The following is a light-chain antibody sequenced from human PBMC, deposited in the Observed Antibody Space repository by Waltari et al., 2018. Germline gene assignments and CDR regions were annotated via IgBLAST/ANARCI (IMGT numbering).Light chain of an antibody. CDR2: GAA. J-gene: IGKJ5*01. V-gene: IGKV3-20*01. CDR1: QSLSISY. CDR3: QQYGTSPPST. Sequence: IVLTQSPGPLALSTGARATLSGRASQSLSISYLAWYQQKLGQAPRLLIYGAASRSTGIPDRFSGSGSGTDFTLTISRLEPEDFAVDYCQQYGTSPPSTFGQGTRLEIK.